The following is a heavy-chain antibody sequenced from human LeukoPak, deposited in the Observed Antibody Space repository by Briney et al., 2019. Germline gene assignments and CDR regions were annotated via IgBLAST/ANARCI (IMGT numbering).Heavy chain of an antibody. J-gene: IGHJ4*02. D-gene: IGHD6-19*01. Sequence: GGSLRLSCTASGFTFSDYGMHWVRQAPGKGLEWVAVIWHDGSNRYYVESVRGRFTISRDNSKNTLYLQMNGLRAEDTAVYYCAKDQVSGEGWYGDYWGQGTLVTVSS. V-gene: IGHV3-33*03. CDR3: AKDQVSGEGWYGDY. CDR2: IWHDGSNR. CDR1: GFTFSDYG.